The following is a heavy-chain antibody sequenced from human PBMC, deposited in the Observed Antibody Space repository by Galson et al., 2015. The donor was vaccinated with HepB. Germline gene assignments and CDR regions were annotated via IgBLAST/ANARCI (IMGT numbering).Heavy chain of an antibody. J-gene: IGHJ4*02. CDR3: AKGLGYCTSCVCTDY. CDR1: GYTFTSYD. V-gene: IGHV1-8*01. CDR2: MNPNSGNT. Sequence: SVKVSCKASGYTFTSYDINWVRQATGKGLEWMGWMNPNSGNTGYAQKFQGRVTMTRNTSISTAYMELSSLRSEDTAVYYCAKGLGYCTSCVCTDYWGQGTLVTVSS. D-gene: IGHD2-8*01.